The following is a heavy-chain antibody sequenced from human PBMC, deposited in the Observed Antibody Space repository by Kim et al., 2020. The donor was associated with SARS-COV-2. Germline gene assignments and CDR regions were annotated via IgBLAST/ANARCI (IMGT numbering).Heavy chain of an antibody. Sequence: ADSVKGRFTISRDNSKTTLYLQMNSLRPEDTAVYYCATPSGGNYYYYGMDVWGQGTTVTVSS. V-gene: IGHV3-30*02. J-gene: IGHJ6*02. CDR3: ATPSGGNYYYYGMDV. D-gene: IGHD3-10*01.